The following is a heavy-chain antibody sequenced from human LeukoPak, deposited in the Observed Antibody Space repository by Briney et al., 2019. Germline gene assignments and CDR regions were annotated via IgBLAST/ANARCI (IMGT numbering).Heavy chain of an antibody. CDR3: ARVFSSSWDFDY. CDR1: GGSISSYY. J-gene: IGHJ4*02. D-gene: IGHD6-13*01. CDR2: IYYSGST. V-gene: IGHV4-59*01. Sequence: KPSETLSLTCTVSGGSISSYYWSWIRQPPGKGLEWIGYIYYSGSTNYNPSLKSRVTISVDTSKNQFSLKLSSVTAADTAVYYCARVFSSSWDFDYWGQGTLVTVSS.